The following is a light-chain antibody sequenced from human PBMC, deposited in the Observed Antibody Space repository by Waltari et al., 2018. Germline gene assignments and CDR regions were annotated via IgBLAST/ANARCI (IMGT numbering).Light chain of an antibody. CDR2: GAS. CDR3: QHYVRLPAT. Sequence: IVLTQSPVTLSLSPGERATLSCRASQSVSRSLAWYQQKPGQAPKLLIYGASTRATGIPDRFTGSGFGTDFSLTISSLEPEDFAIYFCQHYVRLPATFGQGTKVEIK. J-gene: IGKJ1*01. V-gene: IGKV3-20*01. CDR1: QSVSRS.